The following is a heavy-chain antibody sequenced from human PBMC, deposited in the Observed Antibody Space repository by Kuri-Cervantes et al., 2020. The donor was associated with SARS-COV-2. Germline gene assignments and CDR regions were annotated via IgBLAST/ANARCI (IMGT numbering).Heavy chain of an antibody. D-gene: IGHD2-15*01. J-gene: IGHJ3*02. Sequence: ASVKVSCKVSGYTLTELCMHWVRQAPGKGLEWMGGFDPEDGETIYAQKFQGRVTMTEDTSTDTAYMELSSLRSEDTAVYYCAAPYCSGGSCYSISAFDIWGQGTMVTVSS. CDR2: FDPEDGET. CDR1: GYTLTELC. V-gene: IGHV1-24*01. CDR3: AAPYCSGGSCYSISAFDI.